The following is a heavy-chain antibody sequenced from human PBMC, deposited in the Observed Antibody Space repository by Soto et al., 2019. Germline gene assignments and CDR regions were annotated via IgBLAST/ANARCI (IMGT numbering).Heavy chain of an antibody. D-gene: IGHD3-16*01. CDR1: GYSFTSYW. CDR3: ARHWGPTEKYYYYGMDV. CDR2: IYPGDSDT. Sequence: GESLKISCKGSGYSFTSYWIGWVRQMPGKGLEWMGIIYPGDSDTRYSPSFQGQVTISADKSISTAYLQWSSLKASDTAMYYCARHWGPTEKYYYYGMDVWGQGTTVTVSS. J-gene: IGHJ6*02. V-gene: IGHV5-51*01.